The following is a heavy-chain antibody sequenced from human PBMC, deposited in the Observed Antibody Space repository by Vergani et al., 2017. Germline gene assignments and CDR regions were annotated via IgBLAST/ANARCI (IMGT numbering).Heavy chain of an antibody. CDR2: ISHSGTG. CDR3: ASNPRLGGDVVDS. J-gene: IGHJ4*02. CDR1: GYSMRSDDF. D-gene: IGHD3-16*01. Sequence: QVQESGPGLVKPSETLSLTCTVSGYSMRSDDFWGWVRQSPGKGLEWVATISHSGTGFYNPSLNNRGTILIAASQNQFSLKLKSVTAADTAVYFCASNPRLGGDVVDSWGQGTLVTVSS. V-gene: IGHV4-38-2*02.